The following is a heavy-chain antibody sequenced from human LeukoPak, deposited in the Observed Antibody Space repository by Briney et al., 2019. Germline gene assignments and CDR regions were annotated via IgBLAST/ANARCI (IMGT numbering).Heavy chain of an antibody. CDR2: ISYDGTDV. CDR3: AKDSGGHIYSPGRHYYALDV. D-gene: IGHD3-10*01. CDR1: NFTFNSYG. V-gene: IGHV3-30*18. Sequence: GRSLRLSCAASNFTFNSYGMHWVRQAPGKGLDWVAVISYDGTDVYYADSVKGRFTISRDNSKNTLNLQMDSLRAEDTAVYYCAKDSGGHIYSPGRHYYALDVWGQGTTVIVSS. J-gene: IGHJ6*02.